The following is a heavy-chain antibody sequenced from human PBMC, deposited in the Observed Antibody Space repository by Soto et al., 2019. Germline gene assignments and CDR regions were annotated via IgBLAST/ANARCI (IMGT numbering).Heavy chain of an antibody. CDR1: GFTFSDHA. J-gene: IGHJ4*02. CDR2: ISGGGSGA. CDR3: AIDLWWYTH. D-gene: IGHD2-15*01. Sequence: EVQLLESGGGLVQPGGSLRLSCTASGFTFSDHAMTWVRQAPGKGLEWLSGISGGGSGAYYADSVKGRFTVSRANSNNTLFLQMDRLIVEHTAVYYCAIDLWWYTHCGQGIRVTVSS. V-gene: IGHV3-23*01.